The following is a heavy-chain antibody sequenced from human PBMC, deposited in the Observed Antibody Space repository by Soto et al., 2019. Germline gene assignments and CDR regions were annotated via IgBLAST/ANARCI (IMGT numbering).Heavy chain of an antibody. CDR3: AIRTVWYYFDY. CDR1: GGSISSGGYY. Sequence: SETLSLTCTVSGGSISSGGYYWSWIRQHPGKGLEWIGYIYYSGSTYYNPSLKSRVTISVDTSKNQFSLKLSSVTAADTAVYYCAIRTVWYYFDYWGQGTLVTVSS. CDR2: IYYSGST. D-gene: IGHD2-8*02. J-gene: IGHJ4*02. V-gene: IGHV4-31*03.